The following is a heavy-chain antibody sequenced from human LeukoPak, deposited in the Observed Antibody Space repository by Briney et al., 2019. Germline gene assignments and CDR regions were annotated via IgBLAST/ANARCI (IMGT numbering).Heavy chain of an antibody. J-gene: IGHJ4*02. CDR2: IRYDGSNK. CDR1: GCTFSSYN. D-gene: IGHD2-15*01. Sequence: GGSLRLSCAASGCTFSSYNMHWVRQAPARGLEGVAFIRYDGSNKYYADSLKGRFTISRDNSKNTPYLQMSSLRAQDTVVYSCAKDLGYCSGGSCYPFDYWGQGTLVTVSS. V-gene: IGHV3-30*02. CDR3: AKDLGYCSGGSCYPFDY.